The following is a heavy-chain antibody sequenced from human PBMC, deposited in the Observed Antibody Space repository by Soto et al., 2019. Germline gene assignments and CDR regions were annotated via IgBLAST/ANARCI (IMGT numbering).Heavy chain of an antibody. J-gene: IGHJ4*02. CDR2: INIYNGHT. CDR3: ARDIDYNVDY. CDR1: GYTFSSYG. D-gene: IGHD3-9*01. Sequence: QVQLVQSGGEVKKPGASVKVSCKAAGYTFSSYGITWVRQAPGQGLEWMGWINIYNGHTNYAQNLRDRVTVTADTSTSTAYMELRSLRSDDTAVYSCARDIDYNVDYWGQGILVTVSS. V-gene: IGHV1-18*01.